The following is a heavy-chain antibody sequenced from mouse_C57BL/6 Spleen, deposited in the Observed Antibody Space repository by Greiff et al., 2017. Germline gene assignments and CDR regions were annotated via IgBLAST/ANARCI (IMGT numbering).Heavy chain of an antibody. Sequence: QVQLQQSGPGLVQPSQSLSITCTVSGFSLTSYGVHWVRQSPGKGLEWLGVIWRGGSTDYNAAFMSRLSITKDNSKSQVFFKMNSLQADDTAIYYCAKNDGYYSYAMDYWGQGTSVTVSS. V-gene: IGHV2-5*01. CDR1: GFSLTSYG. CDR3: AKNDGYYSYAMDY. J-gene: IGHJ4*01. CDR2: IWRGGST. D-gene: IGHD2-3*01.